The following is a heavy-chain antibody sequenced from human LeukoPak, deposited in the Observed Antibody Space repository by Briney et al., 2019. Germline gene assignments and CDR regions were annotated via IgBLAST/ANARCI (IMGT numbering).Heavy chain of an antibody. V-gene: IGHV1-18*01. J-gene: IGHJ5*02. Sequence: ASVKVSCKASGYTFTSYGISWVRQAPGQGLEWMGWISAYNGNTNYAQKLQGRVTMTTDTSTSTAYMELRSLRSDDTAVYYCARDRVPYCSSTSCYRGDWFDPWGQGTLVTVSS. CDR1: GYTFTSYG. CDR2: ISAYNGNT. CDR3: ARDRVPYCSSTSCYRGDWFDP. D-gene: IGHD2-2*02.